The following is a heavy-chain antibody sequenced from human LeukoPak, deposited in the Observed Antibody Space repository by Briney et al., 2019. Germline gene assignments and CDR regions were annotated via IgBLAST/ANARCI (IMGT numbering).Heavy chain of an antibody. CDR3: ARGTWGSSSWRIPYYYYGMDV. D-gene: IGHD6-13*01. V-gene: IGHV4-34*01. CDR1: GGSFSGYY. CDR2: INHSGST. J-gene: IGHJ6*02. Sequence: SETLSLTCAVYGGSFSGYYWSWIRQPPGKGLEWIGEINHSGSTNYNPSLKSRVTISVDTPKNQFSLKLSSVTAADTAVYYCARGTWGSSSWRIPYYYYGMDVWGQGTTVTVSS.